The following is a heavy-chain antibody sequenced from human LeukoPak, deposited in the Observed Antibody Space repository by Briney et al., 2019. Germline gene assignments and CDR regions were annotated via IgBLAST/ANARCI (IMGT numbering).Heavy chain of an antibody. D-gene: IGHD3-22*01. Sequence: GGSLRLSCAASGXTVSSYGMHWVRQAPGKGLECVAVILYDGSNKYYADSVKGRFTISRDNSKNTLYMQMNSLRAEDTAVYYCARGGYYDSRGYTDYWGQGILVTVSS. CDR3: ARGGYYDSRGYTDY. V-gene: IGHV3-30*03. CDR2: ILYDGSNK. CDR1: GXTVSSYG. J-gene: IGHJ4*02.